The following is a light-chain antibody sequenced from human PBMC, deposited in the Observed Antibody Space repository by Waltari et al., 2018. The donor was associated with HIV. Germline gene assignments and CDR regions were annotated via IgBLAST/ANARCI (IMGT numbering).Light chain of an antibody. CDR3: EQNYDFTRT. V-gene: IGKV1-39*01. Sequence: DIQMTQSPRSLSASVGETVTFTCRSSQKVRTYVNWYQQTLWRPPRLLIFSPSSLQRGVSSRFSGRGSGTDFTLTIKNLQPEDCATYYCEQNYDFTRTFGQGTTVG. CDR1: QKVRTY. J-gene: IGKJ1*01. CDR2: SPS.